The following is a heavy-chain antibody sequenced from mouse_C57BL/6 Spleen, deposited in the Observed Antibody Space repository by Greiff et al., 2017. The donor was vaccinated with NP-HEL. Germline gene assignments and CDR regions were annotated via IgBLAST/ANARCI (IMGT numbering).Heavy chain of an antibody. V-gene: IGHV1-69*01. Sequence: VQLQQPGAELVMPGASVKLSCKASGYTFTSYWMHWVKQRPGQGLEWIGEIDPSDSYTNYNQKFKGKSTLAVDKSSSTAYMQLSSLTSEDSAVYYCATYGKKGVYAMDYWGQGTSVTVSS. D-gene: IGHD2-1*01. CDR2: IDPSDSYT. CDR1: GYTFTSYW. CDR3: ATYGKKGVYAMDY. J-gene: IGHJ4*01.